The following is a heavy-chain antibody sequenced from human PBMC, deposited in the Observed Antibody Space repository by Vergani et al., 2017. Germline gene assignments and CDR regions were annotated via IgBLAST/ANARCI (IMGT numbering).Heavy chain of an antibody. CDR3: ARHNEIAAVGFDY. CDR2: IYHSGHT. CDR1: GYSISSGYY. D-gene: IGHD6-13*01. V-gene: IGHV4-38-2*01. J-gene: IGHJ4*02. Sequence: QVQLQESGPGLVKPSETLSLTCAVSGYSISSGYYWGWIRQPPGKGLEWMGTIYHSGHTYYTSSLKSRVTISLDTSKNQVSLKLSSVTAADTAVYYCARHNEIAAVGFDYWGQGTQVTVSS.